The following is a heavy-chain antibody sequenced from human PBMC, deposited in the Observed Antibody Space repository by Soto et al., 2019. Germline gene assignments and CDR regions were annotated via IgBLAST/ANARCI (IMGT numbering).Heavy chain of an antibody. CDR2: IYYSGNT. V-gene: IGHV4-59*01. D-gene: IGHD1-1*01. J-gene: IGHJ5*02. Sequence: SETLSLTCTVSGGSISSYFWHWIRQPPGKGLEWIGYIYYSGNTNYNPSLKSRVTISVDTSKNQFSLKLSSVTAADTAVYYCARGQEMATTTRQVEFDPWGQGTLVTVSS. CDR1: GGSISSYF. CDR3: ARGQEMATTTRQVEFDP.